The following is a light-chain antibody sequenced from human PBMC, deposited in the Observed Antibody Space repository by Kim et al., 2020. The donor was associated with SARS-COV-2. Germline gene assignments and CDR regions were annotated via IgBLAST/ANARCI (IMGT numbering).Light chain of an antibody. Sequence: QSALTQPPSASGSPGQSVTISCTGASSDVGGYNYVSWYQQNPGKAPKLMIYEVSKRPSGVPDRFSGSKSGNTASLTVSGLQADDEADYYCSSYAGSNNFVFGTGTKVTVL. J-gene: IGLJ1*01. V-gene: IGLV2-8*01. CDR3: SSYAGSNNFV. CDR2: EVS. CDR1: SSDVGGYNY.